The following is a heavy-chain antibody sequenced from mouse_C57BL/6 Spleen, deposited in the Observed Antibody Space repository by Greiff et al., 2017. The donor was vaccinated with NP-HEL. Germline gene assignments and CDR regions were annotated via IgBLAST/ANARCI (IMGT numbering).Heavy chain of an antibody. CDR2: INPYNGGT. V-gene: IGHV1-19*01. J-gene: IGHJ4*01. Sequence: EVQLQQSGPVLVKPGASVKMSCKASGYTFTDYYMNWVKQSHGKSLEWIGVINPYNGGTSYNQKFKGKATLTVDKSSSTAYMELNSLTSEDSAVYYCARSYYGSRDAMDYWGQGTSVTVSS. CDR1: GYTFTDYY. D-gene: IGHD1-1*01. CDR3: ARSYYGSRDAMDY.